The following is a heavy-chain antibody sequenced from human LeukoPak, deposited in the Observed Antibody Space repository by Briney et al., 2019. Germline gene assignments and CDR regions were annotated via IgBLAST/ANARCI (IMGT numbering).Heavy chain of an antibody. CDR2: ISSSGSTI. D-gene: IGHD6-13*01. V-gene: IGHV3-48*03. CDR1: GFTFSSYV. Sequence: GGSLRLSCAASGFTFSSYVMNWVRQAPGKGLEWVSYISSSGSTIYYADSVKGRFTISRDNSKNTLYLQMNSLRPEDTAVYPCAKVVGIAIDYWGQGTLVTVSS. CDR3: AKVVGIAIDY. J-gene: IGHJ4*02.